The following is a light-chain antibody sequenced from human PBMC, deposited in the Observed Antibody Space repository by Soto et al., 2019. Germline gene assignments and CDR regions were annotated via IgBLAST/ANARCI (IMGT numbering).Light chain of an antibody. V-gene: IGKV1-5*03. J-gene: IGKJ1*01. Sequence: DIQMTQSPSTLSASVGDRVTITCRASQSISSWLAWYQQKPGKAPKLLIYKASSLESGVPSRFSGSGSGTEFTLTISRLEPEDFALYYCQQYGDAPATFGQGTKVEI. CDR2: KAS. CDR1: QSISSW. CDR3: QQYGDAPAT.